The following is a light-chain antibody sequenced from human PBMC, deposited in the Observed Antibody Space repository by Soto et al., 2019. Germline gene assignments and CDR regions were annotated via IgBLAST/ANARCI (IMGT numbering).Light chain of an antibody. CDR1: QSIGDK. V-gene: IGKV3-15*01. CDR3: QQRSNWPPT. J-gene: IGKJ5*01. Sequence: ETLMTQSPATLSVSPGERATLSCRASQSIGDKLAWYQQKPGQAPRILMYGASSRVTGVPTRISARGYGTEFTLTISSLQSEDLAVYYCQQRSNWPPTFGQGTRLEIK. CDR2: GAS.